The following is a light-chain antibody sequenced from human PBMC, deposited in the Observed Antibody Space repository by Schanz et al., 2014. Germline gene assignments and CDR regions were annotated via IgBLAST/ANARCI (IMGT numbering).Light chain of an antibody. Sequence: EIVLTQSPGTLSLSPGERATLSCRASQSISSTYLVWYQQKPGQAPRLLIYGASSRATGIPDRFSGSGSGTDFTLTISSLEPEDFAVYYCQQRSNWPPLTFGPGTKVDFK. CDR2: GAS. J-gene: IGKJ3*01. CDR1: QSISSTY. CDR3: QQRSNWPPLT. V-gene: IGKV3D-20*02.